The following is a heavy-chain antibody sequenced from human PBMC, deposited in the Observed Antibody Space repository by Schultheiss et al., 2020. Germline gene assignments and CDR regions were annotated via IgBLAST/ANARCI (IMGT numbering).Heavy chain of an antibody. J-gene: IGHJ6*02. CDR3: ARIRVARPYYYYGMDV. Sequence: GGSLRLSCKGSGYIFTSYWIGWVRQMPGKGLEWMGIIYPGDSDTRYSPSFQGQVTISADKSISTAYLQWSSLKASDTAMYYCARIRVARPYYYYGMDVWGQGTTVTVSS. D-gene: IGHD6-6*01. V-gene: IGHV5-51*01. CDR2: IYPGDSDT. CDR1: GYIFTSYW.